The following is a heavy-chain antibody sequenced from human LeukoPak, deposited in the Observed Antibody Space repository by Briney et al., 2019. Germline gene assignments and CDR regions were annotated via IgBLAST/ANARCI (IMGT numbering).Heavy chain of an antibody. D-gene: IGHD1-26*01. CDR3: AGLHSAIYYGDAFDI. CDR1: GFTFSSYW. Sequence: GGSLRLSCAVSGFTFSSYWMTWVRQAPGKGLEWVAKIKEDGSEKYYVDSVKGRFTVSRDNVKNSLFLQMNSLRAEDTAAYYCAGLHSAIYYGDAFDIWGQGTMVTVSS. V-gene: IGHV3-7*03. J-gene: IGHJ3*02. CDR2: IKEDGSEK.